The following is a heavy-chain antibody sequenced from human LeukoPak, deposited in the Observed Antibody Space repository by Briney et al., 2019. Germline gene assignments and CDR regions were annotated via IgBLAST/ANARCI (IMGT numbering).Heavy chain of an antibody. D-gene: IGHD6-13*01. J-gene: IGHJ5*02. V-gene: IGHV1-18*01. CDR2: ISGYNGNA. CDR1: GYTFNNYG. CDR3: ARDLTAAAGKAPHWFDP. Sequence: GASVKVSCKASGYTFNNYGISWVRQAPGQGLEWMGWISGYNGNAKYAQKVQGRVTMTTDISTSTAYMELRSLRSDDPAVYYCARDLTAAAGKAPHWFDPWGQGTLVTVSS.